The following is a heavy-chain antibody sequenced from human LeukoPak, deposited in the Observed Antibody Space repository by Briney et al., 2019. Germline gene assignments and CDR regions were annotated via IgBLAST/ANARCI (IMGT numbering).Heavy chain of an antibody. V-gene: IGHV4-38-2*02. CDR2: INHSGST. CDR3: ARRDYYANWFDP. Sequence: PSETLSLTCTVSGYSISSGYYWGWIRQPPGKGLEWIGEINHSGSTNYNPSLKSRVTISVDTSKNQFSLKLSSVTAADTAVYYCARRDYYANWFDPWGQGTLVIVSS. D-gene: IGHD3-22*01. J-gene: IGHJ5*02. CDR1: GYSISSGYY.